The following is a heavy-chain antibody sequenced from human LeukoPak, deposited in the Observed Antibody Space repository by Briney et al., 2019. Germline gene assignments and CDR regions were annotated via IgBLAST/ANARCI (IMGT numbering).Heavy chain of an antibody. D-gene: IGHD3-3*01. V-gene: IGHV3-7*01. Sequence: GGSLRLSFGASGFTFSSYWMSGVRQAPGKGLEWVANIKQDGSEKYYVDSVKGRLTISRDNAKNSLYLQMNSLRAEHTAVYHCAREDLEWLSFIDYWGQGTLVTVSS. J-gene: IGHJ4*02. CDR3: AREDLEWLSFIDY. CDR1: GFTFSSYW. CDR2: IKQDGSEK.